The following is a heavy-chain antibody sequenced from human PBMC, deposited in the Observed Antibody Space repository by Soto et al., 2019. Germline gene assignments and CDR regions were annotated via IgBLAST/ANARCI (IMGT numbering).Heavy chain of an antibody. CDR1: GFTFSNAW. V-gene: IGHV3-15*01. Sequence: EVQLVESGGGLVQPGGSLRLSCAASGFTFSNAWMSWVRQAPGKGLEWVGRIKSKTDGGTTDYAAPVKGRFTISRDNSKNTLYLQMNSLRAEDTAVYYCAKDHAPITIFGVGDFDYWGQGTLVTVSS. J-gene: IGHJ4*02. CDR3: AKDHAPITIFGVGDFDY. D-gene: IGHD3-3*01. CDR2: IKSKTDGGTT.